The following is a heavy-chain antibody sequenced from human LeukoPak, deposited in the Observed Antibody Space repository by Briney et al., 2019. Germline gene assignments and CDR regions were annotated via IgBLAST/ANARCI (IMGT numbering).Heavy chain of an antibody. J-gene: IGHJ6*03. CDR3: ARVVWGGDFHYSLDV. V-gene: IGHV7-4-1*02. CDR1: GYTFTSYA. Sequence: ASVKVSCKASGYTFTSYAMNWVRQAPGQGLEWMGWINTNTGNPTYAQGFTGRFVFSLDTSVSTAYLQISSLKAEDTAVYYCARVVWGGDFHYSLDVWGKGTTVIVSS. CDR2: INTNTGNP. D-gene: IGHD7-27*01.